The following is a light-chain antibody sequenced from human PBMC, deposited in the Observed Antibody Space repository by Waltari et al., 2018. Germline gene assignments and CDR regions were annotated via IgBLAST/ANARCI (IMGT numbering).Light chain of an antibody. V-gene: IGLV1-47*01. Sequence: QSVLSQPPSASGTPGQRVTISCSGSNYNIGNNFVYWYHQLPGTAPKLRIYRNKQWPSGVPDRFSGSKSGTSASLAISGLRSEDEADYYCASWDGSLGGVIFGGGTKLTVL. CDR3: ASWDGSLGGVI. CDR2: RNK. CDR1: NYNIGNNF. J-gene: IGLJ2*01.